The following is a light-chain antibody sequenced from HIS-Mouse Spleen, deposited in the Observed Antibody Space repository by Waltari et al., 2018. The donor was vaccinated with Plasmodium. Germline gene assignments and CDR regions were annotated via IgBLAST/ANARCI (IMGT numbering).Light chain of an antibody. CDR3: QQYNNWSFT. V-gene: IGKV3-15*01. CDR2: GPS. Sequence: EIVMTQSPATLSVSPGERATLSCKASQSVSSNLAWYQQKPGQAPRLLIYGPSTRATGIPARFSGSGYGTEFTLTISSLQSEDFAVYYCQQYNNWSFTFGPGTKVDIK. J-gene: IGKJ3*01. CDR1: QSVSSN.